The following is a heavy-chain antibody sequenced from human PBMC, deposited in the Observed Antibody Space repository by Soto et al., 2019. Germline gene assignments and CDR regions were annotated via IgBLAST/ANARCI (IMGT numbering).Heavy chain of an antibody. CDR1: GFTFSSYG. CDR2: ISYDGSNK. CDR3: ATDQSHIFKMATMGRDH. V-gene: IGHV3-30*03. D-gene: IGHD5-12*01. J-gene: IGHJ4*02. Sequence: QPGGSLRLSCAASGFTFSSYGMHWVRQAPGKGLEWVAVISYDGSNKYYADSVKGRFTISRDNSKNTLYLQMNSLRAEDTAVYYCATDQSHIFKMATMGRDHWGQGTLVTVSS.